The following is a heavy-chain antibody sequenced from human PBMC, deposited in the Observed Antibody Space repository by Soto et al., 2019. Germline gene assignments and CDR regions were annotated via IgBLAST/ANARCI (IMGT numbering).Heavy chain of an antibody. CDR3: ARQRIVAAGTFVDY. V-gene: IGHV4-39*01. Sequence: SETLSLTCIVSGDSINSTSYHWGWIRQPPGQGLEWIASIYFSGSTYNNPSLKSRLTVSVDTSKSQFSLKLSSVTAADTALYYCARQRIVAAGTFVDYWGQGSLVTVSS. CDR1: GDSINSTSYH. CDR2: IYFSGST. J-gene: IGHJ4*02. D-gene: IGHD6-13*01.